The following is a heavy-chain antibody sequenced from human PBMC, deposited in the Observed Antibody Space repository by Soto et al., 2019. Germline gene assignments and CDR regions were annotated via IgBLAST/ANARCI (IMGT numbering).Heavy chain of an antibody. CDR3: ARRLFYPFGETYSSSPFDL. Sequence: EMQLVESGGGLVTPWGSLSLSCVAPGASLDSYSMNCLRQAPGKGRDWVSSISSGSRFIYYADSVKGRFSISRDNAKDLLFLQINSLRVDDTALYYCARRLFYPFGETYSSSPFDLWGQGTPVTVYS. CDR2: ISSGSRFI. D-gene: IGHD6-6*01. J-gene: IGHJ5*02. CDR1: GASLDSYS. V-gene: IGHV3-21*01.